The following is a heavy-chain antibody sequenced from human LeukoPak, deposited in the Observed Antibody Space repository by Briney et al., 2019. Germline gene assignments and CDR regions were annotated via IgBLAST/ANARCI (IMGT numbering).Heavy chain of an antibody. J-gene: IGHJ4*02. CDR3: ARDLRLVGATEGET. V-gene: IGHV3-30*01. CDR2: ISYDGSNK. Sequence: GGSLRLSCAASGFTFSSYAMRWVSQAPGKGKEWVAVISYDGSNKYYADSVKGRFTISRDNSKNTLYLQMNSLRAEDTAVYYCARDLRLVGATEGETWGQGTLVTVSS. CDR1: GFTFSSYA. D-gene: IGHD1-26*01.